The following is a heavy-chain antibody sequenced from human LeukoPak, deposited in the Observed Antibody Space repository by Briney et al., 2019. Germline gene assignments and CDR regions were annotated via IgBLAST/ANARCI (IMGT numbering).Heavy chain of an antibody. Sequence: SETLSLTCTVSGGSISSDYYWSWIRQLPGKGLEWIGYIYYSGTTYYHTSLKSRVTISLDTSKNQFSLKLSSVTAADTAVYYCARRLADRYSYFDYWGQGALVTVSS. CDR3: ARRLADRYSYFDY. CDR2: IYYSGTT. V-gene: IGHV4-31*03. J-gene: IGHJ4*02. D-gene: IGHD2-21*01. CDR1: GGSISSDYY.